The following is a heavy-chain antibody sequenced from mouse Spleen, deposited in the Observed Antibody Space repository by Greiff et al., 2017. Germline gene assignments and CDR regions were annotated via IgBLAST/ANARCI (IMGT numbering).Heavy chain of an antibody. J-gene: IGHJ2*01. D-gene: IGHD2-14*01. V-gene: IGHV14-4*01. CDR1: GLNIKDDY. CDR2: IDPENGDT. CDR3: TTSYRYDVGY. Sequence: VQLQQSGAELVRPGASVKLSCTASGLNIKDDYMHWVKQRPEQGLEWIGWIDPENGDTEYASKFQGKATITADTSSNTAYLQLSSLTSEDTAVYYCTTSYRYDVGYWGQGTTLTVSS.